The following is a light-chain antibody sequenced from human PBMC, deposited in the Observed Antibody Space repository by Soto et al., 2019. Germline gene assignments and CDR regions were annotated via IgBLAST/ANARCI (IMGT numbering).Light chain of an antibody. V-gene: IGKV1-39*01. CDR3: QQSYSAPYT. Sequence: DIQMTQSPSSLSASVGDRVTITCRARQSIASYLNWYQQKPGKAPKILIYAASTLESGVPSRFRGSTSGADFTLTINILQPEDFATYYCQQSYSAPYTFGQGNKLES. J-gene: IGKJ2*01. CDR2: AAS. CDR1: QSIASY.